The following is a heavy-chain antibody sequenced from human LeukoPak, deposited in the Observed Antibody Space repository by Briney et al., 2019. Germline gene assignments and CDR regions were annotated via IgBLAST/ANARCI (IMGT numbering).Heavy chain of an antibody. CDR1: GGSISSTSYF. CDR2: IYYSGST. CDR3: ARDLNESSGYWRFDP. V-gene: IGHV4-39*07. D-gene: IGHD3-22*01. Sequence: SETLSLTCTVSGGSISSTSYFWGWIRQPPGKGLDWIGSIYYSGSTYYNSSLRGRVTISVDTSKNQFSLKLSSVTAADTAVYYCARDLNESSGYWRFDPWGQGTLVTVSS. J-gene: IGHJ5*02.